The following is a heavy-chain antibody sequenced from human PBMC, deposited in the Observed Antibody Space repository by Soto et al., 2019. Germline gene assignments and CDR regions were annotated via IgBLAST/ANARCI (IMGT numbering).Heavy chain of an antibody. Sequence: GGSLRLSCAACGFTFSSYAIGWVRQAPGKGLEWVSAISGSGGSTYYADSVKGRFTISRDNSKNTLYLQMNSLRAEDTAVYYCATTALGIVARLAYFDYWGQGTLVTVSS. CDR3: ATTALGIVARLAYFDY. V-gene: IGHV3-23*01. CDR2: ISGSGGST. J-gene: IGHJ4*02. CDR1: GFTFSSYA. D-gene: IGHD2-2*03.